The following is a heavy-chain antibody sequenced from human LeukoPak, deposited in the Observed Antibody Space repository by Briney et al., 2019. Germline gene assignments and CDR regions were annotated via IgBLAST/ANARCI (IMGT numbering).Heavy chain of an antibody. J-gene: IGHJ6*02. Sequence: PSETLFLTCTVSGGSISSYYWSWIRQPPGKALECIGEINHSGSINYNPSLKGRVSISVDTSKNQFSLRLSSVTAADTAVYYCARGVCNGINCYPWYYYYGLDVWGQGTTVTVSS. CDR2: INHSGSI. D-gene: IGHD2/OR15-2a*01. CDR3: ARGVCNGINCYPWYYYYGLDV. CDR1: GGSISSYY. V-gene: IGHV4-34*01.